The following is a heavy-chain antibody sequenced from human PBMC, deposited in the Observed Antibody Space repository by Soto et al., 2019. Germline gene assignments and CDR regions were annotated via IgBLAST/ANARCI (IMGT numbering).Heavy chain of an antibody. D-gene: IGHD3-22*01. V-gene: IGHV5-10-1*01. CDR3: ARGLNYHSSGYGY. CDR1: GYSFTSYW. Sequence: GESLKISCKGSGYSFTSYWISWVRQMPGKGLEWMGRIDPSDSYTNYSPSFQGHVTISADKSISTAHLQWSSLKASDTAMYYCARGLNYHSSGYGYWGQGTLVTVS. J-gene: IGHJ4*02. CDR2: IDPSDSYT.